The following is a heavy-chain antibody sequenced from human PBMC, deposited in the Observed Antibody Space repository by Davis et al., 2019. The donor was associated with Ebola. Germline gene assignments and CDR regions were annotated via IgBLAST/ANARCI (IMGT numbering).Heavy chain of an antibody. CDR2: ISSDGSST. CDR3: ARDPGSSWYFMDV. CDR1: GFTFSNYW. J-gene: IGHJ6*04. Sequence: GESLKISCAAPGFTFSNYWMHWVRQAPGKGLVWVSRISSDGSSTTYADSVKGRFTISRDNAKNSLYLQMNSLRAEDTAVYYCARDPGSSWYFMDVWGKGTTVAVSS. D-gene: IGHD6-13*01. V-gene: IGHV3-74*01.